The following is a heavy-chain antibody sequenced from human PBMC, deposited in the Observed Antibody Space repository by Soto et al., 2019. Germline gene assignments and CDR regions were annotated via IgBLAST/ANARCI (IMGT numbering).Heavy chain of an antibody. D-gene: IGHD6-19*01. CDR3: VKARSGWYLYYFDY. CDR1: GFIFNNYA. J-gene: IGHJ4*02. V-gene: IGHV3-23*01. CDR2: ISGSGGNT. Sequence: DVKLLESGGGLVQPGGSLRLSCAASGFIFNNYAMNWVRQAPGKGLEWVSGISGSGGNTYYADSVKGRFAISRDKSNNTLFLQLSSLKAEDTAVYYCVKARSGWYLYYFDYRGQGTRVTVSS.